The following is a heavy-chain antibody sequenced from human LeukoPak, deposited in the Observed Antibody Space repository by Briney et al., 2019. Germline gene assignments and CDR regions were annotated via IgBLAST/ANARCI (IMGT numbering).Heavy chain of an antibody. Sequence: GGSLRLSCAASGFTFSSYGMHWVRQAPGKGLEWVAVISYDGSNKYYADSVKGRFTISRDNSKNTLYLQMNSLRAEDTAVYYCARKYPRDAFDIWGQGTMVTVSS. CDR3: ARKYPRDAFDI. D-gene: IGHD2-2*02. CDR2: ISYDGSNK. V-gene: IGHV3-30*03. J-gene: IGHJ3*02. CDR1: GFTFSSYG.